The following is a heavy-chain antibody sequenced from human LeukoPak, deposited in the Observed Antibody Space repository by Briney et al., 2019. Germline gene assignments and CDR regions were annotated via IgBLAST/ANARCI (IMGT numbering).Heavy chain of an antibody. Sequence: ASGTLSLTCTVSGGSISSYYWSWIRQPPGKGLEWIGYIYYSGSTNYNPSLKSRVTISVDTSKNQFSLKLSSVTAADTAVYYCAREVEGSTYYYGSGSPPNWFDPWGQGTLVTVSS. CDR3: AREVEGSTYYYGSGSPPNWFDP. J-gene: IGHJ5*02. CDR2: IYYSGST. CDR1: GGSISSYY. D-gene: IGHD3-10*01. V-gene: IGHV4-59*01.